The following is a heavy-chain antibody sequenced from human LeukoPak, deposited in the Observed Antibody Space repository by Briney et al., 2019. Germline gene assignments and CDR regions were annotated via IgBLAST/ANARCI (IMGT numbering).Heavy chain of an antibody. CDR1: GYTFTSYG. V-gene: IGHV1-18*01. Sequence: GASVKVSCKASGYTFTSYGISWVRQAPGQGLEWMGWISAYNGNTNYAQKLQGRVTMTTDTSTSTPYMELRSLRSDDTAVYYCARDLGYDSSGYLDYWGQGTLATVSS. CDR3: ARDLGYDSSGYLDY. CDR2: ISAYNGNT. J-gene: IGHJ4*02. D-gene: IGHD3-22*01.